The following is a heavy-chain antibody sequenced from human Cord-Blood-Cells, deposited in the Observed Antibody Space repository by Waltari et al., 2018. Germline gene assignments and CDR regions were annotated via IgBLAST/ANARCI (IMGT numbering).Heavy chain of an antibody. CDR1: GYTFTGYY. D-gene: IGHD3-10*01. V-gene: IGHV1-2*02. CDR3: ARPTMVRGVIDAFDI. J-gene: IGHJ3*02. CDR2: INPNSGGT. Sequence: QVQLVQSGAEVKKPGASVKVSCKASGYTFTGYYMHWVRQAPGQGLEWVGWINPNSGGTNYAQKFQGRVTMTRDTSISTAYMELSRLRSDDTAVYYCARPTMVRGVIDAFDIWGQGTMVTVSS.